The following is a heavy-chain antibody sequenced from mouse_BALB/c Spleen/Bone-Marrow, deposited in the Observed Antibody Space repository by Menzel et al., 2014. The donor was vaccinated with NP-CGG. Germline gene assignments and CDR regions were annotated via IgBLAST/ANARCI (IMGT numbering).Heavy chain of an antibody. J-gene: IGHJ4*01. CDR2: IDPANGNT. CDR3: ARSSDYGSSYYAMDY. V-gene: IGHV14-3*02. D-gene: IGHD1-1*01. Sequence: VQLQQSGAELVKPGASVKLSCTASGFNIKDTYMHWVKQRPEQGLEWIGRIDPANGNTKYDPKFQGKATITADTSSNTAYLQLSSLTSEDTAVYYCARSSDYGSSYYAMDYWGQGTSVTVSS. CDR1: GFNIKDTY.